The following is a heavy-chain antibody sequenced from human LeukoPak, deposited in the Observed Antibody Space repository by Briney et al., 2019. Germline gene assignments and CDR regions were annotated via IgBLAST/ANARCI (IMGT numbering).Heavy chain of an antibody. Sequence: PSETLSLTCGVSGYSITSGYYWAWIRQPPGKGLEWIGNIYYSGSTYYNPSLKSRVTISVDTSKNQFSLKMSSVTAADTAVYYCARRYSNYFLDYWGQGTLVTVSS. D-gene: IGHD4-11*01. CDR2: IYYSGST. V-gene: IGHV4-38-2*01. CDR1: GYSITSGYY. J-gene: IGHJ4*02. CDR3: ARRYSNYFLDY.